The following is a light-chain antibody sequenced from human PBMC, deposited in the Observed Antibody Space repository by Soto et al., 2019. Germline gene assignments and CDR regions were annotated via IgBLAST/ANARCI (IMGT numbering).Light chain of an antibody. V-gene: IGKV3D-20*02. CDR3: QQRSNWLT. J-gene: IGKJ4*01. Sequence: EIVLTQSPGTLSLSPGERATLGVSASQSVSSSYLAWYQQKPGQAPRLLIYDASNRATGIPARFSGSGSGTDFTLTISSLEPEDFAVYYCQQRSNWLTFGGGTKVHIK. CDR1: QSVSSSY. CDR2: DAS.